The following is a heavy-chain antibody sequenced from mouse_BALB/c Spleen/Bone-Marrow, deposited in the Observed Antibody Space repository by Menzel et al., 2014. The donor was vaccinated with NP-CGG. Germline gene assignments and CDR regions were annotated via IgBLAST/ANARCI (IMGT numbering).Heavy chain of an antibody. D-gene: IGHD1-1*01. J-gene: IGHJ1*01. CDR2: IYPGGGNT. V-gene: IGHV1-84*02. CDR3: ARPPYYYGSSYYWYFDV. CDR1: GYTFTDYY. Sequence: VQLVESGPELVKPGASVKISCKASGYTFTDYYISWVKQKPGQGLEWIGWIYPGGGNTKYNEKFKGKATLTVDTSSSTAYMQLSSLTSEDTAVYFCARPPYYYGSSYYWYFDVWGAGTTVTVSS.